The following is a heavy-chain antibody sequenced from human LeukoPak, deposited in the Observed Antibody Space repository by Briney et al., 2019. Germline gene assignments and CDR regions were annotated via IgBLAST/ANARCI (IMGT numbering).Heavy chain of an antibody. Sequence: LSLTCTVSGGSISSYYWVSWIRQAPGKGLEWVSYISGGGDHTNYADSVKGRFTISGDNAKNSLYLQMNSLRAEDTAVYYCARCQYNSSPDFWGQGTLVTVSS. V-gene: IGHV3-11*03. CDR2: ISGGGDHT. J-gene: IGHJ4*02. CDR3: ARCQYNSSPDF. CDR1: GGSISSYY. D-gene: IGHD6-13*01.